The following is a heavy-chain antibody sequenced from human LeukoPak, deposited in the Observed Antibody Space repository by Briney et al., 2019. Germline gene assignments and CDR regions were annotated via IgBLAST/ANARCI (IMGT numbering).Heavy chain of an antibody. Sequence: GGSLRLSCAASGFTFSSYSMNWVRQAPGKGLEWVSYISSSSSTIYYADSVKGRFTISRDNAKNSLYLQMNGLRAEDTAVYYCARDRTIAAAMDVWGKGTTVTVSS. CDR2: ISSSSSTI. CDR1: GFTFSSYS. V-gene: IGHV3-48*04. D-gene: IGHD6-13*01. CDR3: ARDRTIAAAMDV. J-gene: IGHJ6*03.